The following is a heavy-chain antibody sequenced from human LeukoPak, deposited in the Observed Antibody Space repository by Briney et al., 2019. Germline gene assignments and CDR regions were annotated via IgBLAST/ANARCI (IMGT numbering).Heavy chain of an antibody. V-gene: IGHV5-51*01. CDR2: IYPGDSDT. CDR1: GSRFTSYW. Sequence: GEPLKISCKGSGSRFTSYWIGWVRQMPGKGLEWMGIIYPGDSDTRYSPSFQGQVTISADKSISPAYLQWSSLKASDTAMYYCARLVPWSGTEVDYWGQGTLVTVSS. D-gene: IGHD3-3*01. J-gene: IGHJ4*02. CDR3: ARLVPWSGTEVDY.